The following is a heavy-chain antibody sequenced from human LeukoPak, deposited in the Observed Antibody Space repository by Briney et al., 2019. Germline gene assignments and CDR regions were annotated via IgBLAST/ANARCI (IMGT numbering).Heavy chain of an antibody. CDR1: GFIFSNYG. J-gene: IGHJ5*02. CDR3: GKEAFTGWPLGS. Sequence: PGGSLRLSCAASGFIFSNYGIHWVRQAPGKGLEWVAFIRYGGSNKYYASSVKGRFTISSDNSKNTVYLQMNSLRAEDTAVYYCGKEAFTGWPLGSWGQGTLVTVSS. CDR2: IRYGGSNK. V-gene: IGHV3-30*02. D-gene: IGHD6-19*01.